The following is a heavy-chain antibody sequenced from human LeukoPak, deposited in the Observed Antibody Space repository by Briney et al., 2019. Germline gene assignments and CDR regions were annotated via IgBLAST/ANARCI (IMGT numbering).Heavy chain of an antibody. J-gene: IGHJ5*02. CDR1: GYTFTGYY. Sequence: GASVKVSCKASGYTFTGYYMHWVRQAPGQGLEWMGWINPNSGGTNYAQKFQGRVTMNRDTSISTAYMELSRLRSDDTAVYYCARIRGGWYNWFDPWGQGTLVTVSS. V-gene: IGHV1-2*02. CDR2: INPNSGGT. CDR3: ARIRGGWYNWFDP. D-gene: IGHD6-19*01.